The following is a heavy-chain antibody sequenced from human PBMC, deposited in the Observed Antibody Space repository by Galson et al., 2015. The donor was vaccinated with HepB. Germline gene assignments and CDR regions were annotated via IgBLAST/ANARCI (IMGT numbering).Heavy chain of an antibody. V-gene: IGHV7-4-1*02. CDR2: INTNTGNP. CDR3: ARDRGAGSHFFDY. J-gene: IGHJ4*02. Sequence: SVKVSCKASGYIFTRYAMNWVRQVPGQGLEWLGWINTNTGNPTYAQGFTGRFVFSLDTSVSTAYLQINSLKAEDTAVYYCARDRGAGSHFFDYWGQGTLVTVSS. CDR1: GYIFTRYA. D-gene: IGHD1-26*01.